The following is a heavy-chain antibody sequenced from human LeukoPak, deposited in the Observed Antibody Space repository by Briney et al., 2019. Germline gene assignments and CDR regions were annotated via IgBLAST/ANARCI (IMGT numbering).Heavy chain of an antibody. V-gene: IGHV3-7*01. CDR1: GFTFSSYW. CDR2: IKQDGSEK. CDR3: ARDPERPQWLLYYYGMDV. D-gene: IGHD6-19*01. Sequence: HPGGSLRLSCAASGFTFSSYWMSWVRQAPGKGLEWVGNIKQDGSEKYYVDSVKGRFTISRDNAKNSLYLQMNSLRAEDTAVYYCARDPERPQWLLYYYGMDVWGQGTTVTVSS. J-gene: IGHJ6*02.